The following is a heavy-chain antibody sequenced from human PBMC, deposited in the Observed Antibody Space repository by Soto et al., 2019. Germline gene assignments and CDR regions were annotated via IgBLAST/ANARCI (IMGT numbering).Heavy chain of an antibody. Sequence: QVQLQESDPGLVKSSGTLSLPCAVSGGSINNSHWWSWVRQSPGKGLEWIGEIDHSGDTNYNPSLRSGVIMSGDKSRNQFSLQLTSGTAADTAVYYGVGVKGITYFGVVRSAWFAPWGQGTPVTVSS. CDR2: IDHSGDT. D-gene: IGHD3-3*01. J-gene: IGHJ5*02. V-gene: IGHV4-4*02. CDR1: GGSINNSHW. CDR3: VGVKGITYFGVVRSAWFAP.